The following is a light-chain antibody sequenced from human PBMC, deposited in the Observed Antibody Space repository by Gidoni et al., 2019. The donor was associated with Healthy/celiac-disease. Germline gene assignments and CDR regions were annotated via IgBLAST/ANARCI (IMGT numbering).Light chain of an antibody. Sequence: EIVLTQSPGTLSLSPGERATLSCRASQSVSSSYLAWYQQKPGQAPRLLIYGASSRATGIPDSFSGSGSGTDFTLTISRLEPEDFAVYYCQQYGSSRTFXGXTKVXIK. J-gene: IGKJ4*01. CDR2: GAS. CDR3: QQYGSSRT. CDR1: QSVSSSY. V-gene: IGKV3-20*01.